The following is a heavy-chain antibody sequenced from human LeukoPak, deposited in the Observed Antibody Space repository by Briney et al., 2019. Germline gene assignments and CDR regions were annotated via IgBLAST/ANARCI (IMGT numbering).Heavy chain of an antibody. CDR1: GFTFSNYW. CDR2: IKHDGSED. V-gene: IGHV3-7*01. J-gene: IGHJ4*02. Sequence: GGSLRLSCAASGFTFSNYWMTWVRQAPGKGLEWVANIKHDGSEDYYLDSVKGRFIISRDNAKNSLYLQMNSLRAEDTAVYYCARGNDYYDTSGYYYWGQGTLVTVSS. D-gene: IGHD3-22*01. CDR3: ARGNDYYDTSGYYY.